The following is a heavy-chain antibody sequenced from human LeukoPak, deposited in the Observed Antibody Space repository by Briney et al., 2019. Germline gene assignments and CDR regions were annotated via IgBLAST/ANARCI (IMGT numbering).Heavy chain of an antibody. Sequence: GGSLRLSCAASGFTFSTYSMSWVRQVPGKGLEWVSAISGSSGSTYYADSVKGRFTISRDNSKNTLYLQMNSLRAEDTTVYYCAKDLQGGGGYSGYDAWGQGTLVTVSS. V-gene: IGHV3-23*01. CDR2: ISGSSGST. CDR1: GFTFSTYS. D-gene: IGHD5-12*01. CDR3: AKDLQGGGGYSGYDA. J-gene: IGHJ5*02.